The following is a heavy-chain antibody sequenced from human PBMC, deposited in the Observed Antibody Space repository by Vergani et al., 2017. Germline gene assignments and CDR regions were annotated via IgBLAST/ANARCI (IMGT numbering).Heavy chain of an antibody. CDR2: IYWDDDQ. V-gene: IGHV2-5*02. D-gene: IGHD3-10*01. CDR3: AHRGAYGTGRTFDY. J-gene: IGHJ4*02. Sequence: QITLKESGPPLVKPTPTLTLSCPFSGFSLSPSGVGVGCFRQPPGKALEWLAVIYWDDDQRYNSALMSRLTITKDTSKNQVVLTRTNMEPVDTATYYCAHRGAYGTGRTFDYWGQGTLGTVSS. CDR1: GFSLSPSGVG.